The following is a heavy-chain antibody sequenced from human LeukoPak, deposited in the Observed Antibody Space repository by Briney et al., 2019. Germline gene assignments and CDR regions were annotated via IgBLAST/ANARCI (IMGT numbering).Heavy chain of an antibody. CDR2: INDNGGQR. D-gene: IGHD1-26*01. V-gene: IGHV3-23*01. Sequence: GGSLRLSCAASGFAFKNYAMTWVRQAPGKGLEWVSNINDNGGQRHYADSVKGRLTISRDNSKNTLFLQMDSLRAEDTAVYYCAKTQWKVGATDYFDRWGHGILVTVSS. CDR1: GFAFKNYA. CDR3: AKTQWKVGATDYFDR. J-gene: IGHJ4*01.